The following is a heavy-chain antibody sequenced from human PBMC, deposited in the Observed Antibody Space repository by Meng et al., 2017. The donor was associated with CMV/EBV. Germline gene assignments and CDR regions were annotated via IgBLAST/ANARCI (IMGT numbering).Heavy chain of an antibody. CDR2: LNHSGST. CDR1: FSGCY. J-gene: IGHJ2*01. CDR3: ARGEIVVVPAAIRFNWYFDL. D-gene: IGHD2-2*02. V-gene: IGHV4-34*01. Sequence: FSGCYWSWIRQPPGEGLEWIGELNHSGSTNYNPSLKSRVTISVDTSKNQFSLKLSSVTAADTAVYYCARGEIVVVPAAIRFNWYFDLWGRGTLVTVSS.